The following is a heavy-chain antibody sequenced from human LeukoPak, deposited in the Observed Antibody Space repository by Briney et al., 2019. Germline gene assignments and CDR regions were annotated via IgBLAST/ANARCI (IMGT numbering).Heavy chain of an antibody. J-gene: IGHJ4*02. CDR2: TNPKSGNT. CDR1: GYTFTSYD. Sequence: WASVKVSCKASGYTFTSYDINWVRQATGQGLEWMGWTNPKSGNTGHAQKFQGRVTITRDTSISTVYMELNSLRSEDTAVYYCARVDGSPDYWGQGTLVTVSS. CDR3: ARVDGSPDY. V-gene: IGHV1-8*03. D-gene: IGHD2-15*01.